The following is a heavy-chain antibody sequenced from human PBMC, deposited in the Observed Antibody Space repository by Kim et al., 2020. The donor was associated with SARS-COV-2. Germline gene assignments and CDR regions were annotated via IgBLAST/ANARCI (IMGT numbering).Heavy chain of an antibody. CDR2: ISYDGSNK. CDR1: GFTFSSYG. Sequence: GGSLRLSCAASGFTFSSYGMHWVRQAPGKGLEWVAVISYDGSNKYYADSVKGRFTISRDNSKNTLYLQMNSLRAEDTAVYYCAKEGIAARPHYYYGMDVWGQGTTVTVSS. CDR3: AKEGIAARPHYYYGMDV. J-gene: IGHJ6*02. D-gene: IGHD6-6*01. V-gene: IGHV3-30*18.